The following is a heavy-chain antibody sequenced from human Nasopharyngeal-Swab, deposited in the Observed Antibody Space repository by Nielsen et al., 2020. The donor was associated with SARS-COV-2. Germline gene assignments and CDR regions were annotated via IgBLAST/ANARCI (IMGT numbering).Heavy chain of an antibody. CDR3: ARDGDYSGWELTDY. V-gene: IGHV3-21*01. CDR1: EFTFSTYS. D-gene: IGHD1-26*01. Sequence: LSLTCAASEFTFSTYSMNWVRQAPGKGLEWVSSISSSSSYIYYADSVKGRFTISRDNAKNSLYLQMNSLRAEDTAVYYCARDGDYSGWELTDYWGQGTLVTGSS. J-gene: IGHJ4*02. CDR2: ISSSSSYI.